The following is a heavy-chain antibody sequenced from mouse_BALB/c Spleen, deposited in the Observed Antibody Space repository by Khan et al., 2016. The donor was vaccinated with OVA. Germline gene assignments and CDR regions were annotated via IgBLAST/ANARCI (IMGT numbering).Heavy chain of an antibody. CDR2: IWAGGGT. CDR1: GFSLSRYN. Sequence: QVQLKQSGPGLVAPSQSLSITCTVSGFSLSRYNIHWVRQPPGKGLEWLGMIWAGGGTDYNSTLKSRLNISKDNSKSQVLLKMTSLQTEDTAMYYCARAYSGYDGYYAMDFWGQGTSVTVSS. D-gene: IGHD2-14*01. CDR3: ARAYSGYDGYYAMDF. J-gene: IGHJ4*01. V-gene: IGHV2-6-4*01.